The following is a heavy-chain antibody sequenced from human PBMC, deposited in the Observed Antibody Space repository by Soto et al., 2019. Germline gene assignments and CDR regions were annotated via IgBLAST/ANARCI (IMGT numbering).Heavy chain of an antibody. CDR2: ISYDGRNK. J-gene: IGHJ3*02. V-gene: IGHV3-30*04. CDR3: AREYDSSGYGYDAFDI. D-gene: IGHD3-22*01. CDR1: GFIFSTYA. Sequence: QVQLVESGGGVVQPGRSLRLSCAASGFIFSTYAMHWVRQAPGKGLEWVTFISYDGRNKYYADSVKDRFTIARDNSKNTLYQLMNSLSTEDTAVYYCAREYDSSGYGYDAFDIWGQGTMVTVSS.